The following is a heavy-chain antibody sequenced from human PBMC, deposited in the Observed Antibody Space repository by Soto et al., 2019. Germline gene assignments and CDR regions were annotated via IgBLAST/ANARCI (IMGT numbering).Heavy chain of an antibody. CDR1: GYTFTSYY. CDR3: ARGSSSSLYYYYYYMDV. CDR2: INPSGGST. V-gene: IGHV1-46*03. J-gene: IGHJ6*03. D-gene: IGHD6-6*01. Sequence: ASVKVSCKASGYTFTSYYMHWVRQAPGQGLEWMGIINPSGGSTSYAQKFQGRVTMTRDTSTSTVYMELSSLRSEDTAVYYCARGSSSSLYYYYYYMDVWGKGTTVTVSS.